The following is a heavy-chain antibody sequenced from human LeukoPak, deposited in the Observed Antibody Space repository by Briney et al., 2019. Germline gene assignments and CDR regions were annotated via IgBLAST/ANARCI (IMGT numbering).Heavy chain of an antibody. Sequence: GESLKISCKGSGYSFTSYWIGWVRQMPGKGLEWMGIIYPGDSDTRYSPSFQGQVTISADKSISTAYLQWSSLKASDTAMYYCARQENYYDSSGYFTPPIDYWGQGTLVTVSS. D-gene: IGHD3-22*01. CDR2: IYPGDSDT. CDR3: ARQENYYDSSGYFTPPIDY. J-gene: IGHJ4*02. V-gene: IGHV5-51*01. CDR1: GYSFTSYW.